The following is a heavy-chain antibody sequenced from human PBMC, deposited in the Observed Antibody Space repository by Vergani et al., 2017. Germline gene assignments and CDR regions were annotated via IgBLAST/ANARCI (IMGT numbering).Heavy chain of an antibody. D-gene: IGHD6-13*01. CDR3: AREGVDRRSYTSTRYKGWFDP. V-gene: IGHV4-34*02. J-gene: IGHJ5*02. CDR2: INHSGST. Sequence: QVQLRQWGAGLVKPSETLSLTCAVYGGSFSGYYWSWIRQPPDKGLEWIGEINHSGSTNYNPSLKSRVTMSVDTSKNQFSLKLSSVTAADTAVYYCAREGVDRRSYTSTRYKGWFDPWGQGTLVTVSS. CDR1: GGSFSGYY.